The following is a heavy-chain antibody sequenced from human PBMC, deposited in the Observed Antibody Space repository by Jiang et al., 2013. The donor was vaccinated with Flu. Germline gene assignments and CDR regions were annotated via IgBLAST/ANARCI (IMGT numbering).Heavy chain of an antibody. CDR2: IYYSGST. CDR1: AGSISGYY. V-gene: IGHV4-59*01. J-gene: IGHJ6*02. D-gene: IGHD3-3*01. Sequence: KPSETLSLTCIVSAGSISGYYWSWIRQPPGKGLEWIGSIYYSGSTYYNPSLKSRVTISVDTSKNQFSLKLSSVTAADTAVYYCATGGRGRFLEWLLYPPSWVPGPYGMDVWGQGTTVTVSS. CDR3: ATGGRGRFLEWLLYPPSWVPGPYGMDV.